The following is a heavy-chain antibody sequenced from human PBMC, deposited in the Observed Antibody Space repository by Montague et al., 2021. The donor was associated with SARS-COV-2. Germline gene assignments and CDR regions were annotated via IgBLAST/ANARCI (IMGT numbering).Heavy chain of an antibody. CDR2: IYYSGST. Sequence: SETLSLTCTVSGGSISRYYWNWIRQPPGKGLEWIAYIYYSGSTNYNPSXXSRVTISVDTSKNQFSLKLSSVTAADTAVYYCARSRENYNILTGYPYYFDYWGQGTLVTVSS. D-gene: IGHD3-9*01. CDR3: ARSRENYNILTGYPYYFDY. V-gene: IGHV4-59*01. J-gene: IGHJ4*02. CDR1: GGSISRYY.